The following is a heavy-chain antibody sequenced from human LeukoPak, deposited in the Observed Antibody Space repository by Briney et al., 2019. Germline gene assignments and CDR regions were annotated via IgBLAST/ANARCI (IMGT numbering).Heavy chain of an antibody. CDR1: GYTFTDYY. J-gene: IGHJ5*01. V-gene: IGHV1-2*02. CDR2: INSNSGRT. CDR3: ARGGKYGCSGGSCYADS. D-gene: IGHD2-15*01. Sequence: ASVKVSCKASGYTFTDYYLHWVRRAPGQGLEWMGWINSNSGRTHYIQDFQGRVTMTRDTSISTAYMEVSRLRSDDTAVYYCARGGKYGCSGGSCYADSWGQGTLATVSS.